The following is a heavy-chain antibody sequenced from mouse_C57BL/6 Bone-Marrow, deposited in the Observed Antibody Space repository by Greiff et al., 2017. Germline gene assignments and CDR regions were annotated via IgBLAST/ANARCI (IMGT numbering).Heavy chain of an antibody. D-gene: IGHD2-12*01. J-gene: IGHJ3*01. CDR1: GFTFTAYY. Sequence: EVQRVESGGGLVQPGGSLSLSCAASGFTFTAYYMSWVRQPPGKALEWLGFIRNKANGYTTEYSASVKGRFTISRDNSQSILYLQMNALRAEDSATYYCAGYDDAAWFAYWGQGTLVTVSA. CDR3: AGYDDAAWFAY. V-gene: IGHV7-3*01. CDR2: IRNKANGYTT.